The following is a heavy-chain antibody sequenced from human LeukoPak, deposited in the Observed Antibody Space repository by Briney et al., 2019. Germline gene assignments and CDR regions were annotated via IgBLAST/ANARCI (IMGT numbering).Heavy chain of an antibody. CDR3: AKTQGYHDC. D-gene: IGHD3-3*01. V-gene: IGHV3-23*01. CDR2: IGVGGTT. Sequence: GGSLRLSCAASGFTCSSYGMNWVRQALGKGLEWVSGIGVGGTTYYADSVKGRFTISRDTPKNTLYLQMNSLRAEDTAVYYCAKTQGYHDCWGQGTLVTVSS. CDR1: GFTCSSYG. J-gene: IGHJ4*02.